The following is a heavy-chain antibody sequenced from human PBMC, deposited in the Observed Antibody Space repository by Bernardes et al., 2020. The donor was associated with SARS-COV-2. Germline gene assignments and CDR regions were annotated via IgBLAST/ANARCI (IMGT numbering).Heavy chain of an antibody. CDR2: IYYTGRT. CDR3: ARDLQSWFDP. CDR1: GASITNANYY. J-gene: IGHJ5*02. Sequence: SETLSLICTVSGASITNANYYWVWIRQPPGKGLEWFGNIYYTGRTYYNPSLKSRVSISVDTSKNQFALKLTSVTAADTAVYFCARDLQSWFDPWGQGTLITVSS. V-gene: IGHV4-39*06.